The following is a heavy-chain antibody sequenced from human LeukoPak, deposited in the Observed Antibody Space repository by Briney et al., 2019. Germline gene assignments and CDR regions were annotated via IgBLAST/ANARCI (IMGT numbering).Heavy chain of an antibody. V-gene: IGHV4-61*02. D-gene: IGHD3-3*01. CDR3: ARGRITIFGVVDAFDI. Sequence: PSQTLSLTCTVSGGSISGGSYYWSWIRQPAGKGLEWIGRIYTSGSTNYNPSLKSRVTISVDTSKNQFSLKLSSVTAADTAVYYCARGRITIFGVVDAFDIWGQGTMVTVSS. CDR2: IYTSGST. CDR1: GGSISGGSYY. J-gene: IGHJ3*02.